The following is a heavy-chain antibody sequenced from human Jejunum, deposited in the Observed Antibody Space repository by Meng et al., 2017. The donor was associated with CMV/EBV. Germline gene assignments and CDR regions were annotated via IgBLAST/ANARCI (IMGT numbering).Heavy chain of an antibody. Sequence: FTKYAITWVRQVTGQGLEWMGWMDPNSGKTDYAQKFQGRITMTRDTSIDTAYMELSTLRSADTDVDYCATGGGGTPRSYYYYGMDDWGQGTMVTVSS. CDR1: FTKYA. D-gene: IGHD3-16*01. J-gene: IGHJ6*02. CDR2: MDPNSGKT. V-gene: IGHV1-8*01. CDR3: ATGGGGTPRSYYYYGMDD.